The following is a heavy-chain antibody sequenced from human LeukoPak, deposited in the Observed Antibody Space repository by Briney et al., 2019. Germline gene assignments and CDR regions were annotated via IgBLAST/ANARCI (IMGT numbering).Heavy chain of an antibody. D-gene: IGHD4-17*01. CDR1: GFTFSSYA. J-gene: IGHJ4*02. Sequence: GGSLRLSCAASGFTFSSYAMHWVRQAPGKGLERVAVISYDGSNKYYADSVKGRFTISRDNSKNTLYLQMNSLRAEDTAVYYCARDRKATVTTFYFDYWGQGTLVTVSS. CDR3: ARDRKATVTTFYFDY. V-gene: IGHV3-30*04. CDR2: ISYDGSNK.